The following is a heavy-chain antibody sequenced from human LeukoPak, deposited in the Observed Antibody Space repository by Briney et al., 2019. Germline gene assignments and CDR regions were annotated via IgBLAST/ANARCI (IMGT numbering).Heavy chain of an antibody. D-gene: IGHD3-22*01. CDR1: GGSISSYY. J-gene: IGHJ6*03. Sequence: SETLSLTCTVSGGSISSYYWSWIRQPPGKGLEWIGYIYYSGSTNYNPSLKSRVTISADTSKNRFSLKLSSVTAADTAVYYCARGPRYDSSGYLHYYYYMDVWGKGTTVTVSS. CDR2: IYYSGST. CDR3: ARGPRYDSSGYLHYYYYMDV. V-gene: IGHV4-59*01.